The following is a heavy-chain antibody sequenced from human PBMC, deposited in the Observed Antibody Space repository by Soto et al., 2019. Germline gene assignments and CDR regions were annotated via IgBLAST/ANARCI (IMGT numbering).Heavy chain of an antibody. CDR3: ARSPNTTRGMDV. CDR2: IYYSGST. V-gene: IGHV4-59*01. CDR1: VGSISIYY. D-gene: IGHD1-26*01. J-gene: IGHJ6*02. Sequence: SETLSLTCTVSVGSISIYYWSWIRQPPGKGLEWIGYIYYSGSTNYNPSLKSRVTISVDTSKNQFSLKLSSVTAADTAVYYCARSPNTTRGMDVWGQGTTVTVSS.